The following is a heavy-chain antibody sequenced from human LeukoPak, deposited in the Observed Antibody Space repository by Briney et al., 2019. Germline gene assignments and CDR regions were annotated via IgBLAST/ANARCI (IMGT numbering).Heavy chain of an antibody. CDR2: IRYDGSNK. Sequence: PGGSLRLSCAASGFAFSSYGMHWVRQAPGKGLEWVAFIRYDGSNKYYADSVKGRFTISRDNSKNTLYPQMNSLRAEDTAVYYCATQRYYVDAFDIWGQGTMVTVSS. J-gene: IGHJ3*02. CDR1: GFAFSSYG. D-gene: IGHD3-22*01. CDR3: ATQRYYVDAFDI. V-gene: IGHV3-30*02.